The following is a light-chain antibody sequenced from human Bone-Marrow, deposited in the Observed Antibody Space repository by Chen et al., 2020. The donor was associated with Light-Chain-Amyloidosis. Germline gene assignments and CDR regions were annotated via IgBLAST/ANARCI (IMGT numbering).Light chain of an antibody. V-gene: IGLV3-25*03. CDR2: RDT. CDR1: DLPTKY. CDR3: QSADSSGTYEVI. J-gene: IGLJ2*01. Sequence: SYELTQPPSVSVSPGQTARIPCSGDDLPTKYAYWYQQKPGQAPVLVIHRDTERPSGISGRFSGSSSGTTATLTISGVQAEDEADYHCQSADSSGTYEVIFDGGTKLTVL.